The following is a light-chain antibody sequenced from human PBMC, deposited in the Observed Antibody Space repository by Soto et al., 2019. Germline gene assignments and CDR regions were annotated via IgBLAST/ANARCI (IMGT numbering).Light chain of an antibody. CDR3: QQYGNSPWT. J-gene: IGKJ1*01. CDR1: QSVSSSY. V-gene: IGKV3-20*01. CDR2: AAS. Sequence: ENVLTQSPGTLSLSPGERATLSCRASQSVSSSYLAWYQQKPGQAPRLLIYAASSRATGIPDRFSGSGSGTDFTLTISRLEPEDFEVYYCQQYGNSPWTLGQGTKVEIK.